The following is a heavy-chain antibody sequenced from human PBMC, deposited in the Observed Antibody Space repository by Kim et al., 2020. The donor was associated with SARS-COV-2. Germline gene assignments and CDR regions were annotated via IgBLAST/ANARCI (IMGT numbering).Heavy chain of an antibody. CDR3: AKERSGIVVVTATFDH. J-gene: IGHJ1*01. CDR1: GFTFSSYG. V-gene: IGHV3-30*18. D-gene: IGHD2-21*02. Sequence: GGSLRLSCAASGFTFSSYGMHWVRQAPGKGLEWVAVISYDGSNKYYADSVKGRFTISRDNSKNTLYLQMNSLRAEDTAVYYCAKERSGIVVVTATFDHWGQGTVVPVSS. CDR2: ISYDGSNK.